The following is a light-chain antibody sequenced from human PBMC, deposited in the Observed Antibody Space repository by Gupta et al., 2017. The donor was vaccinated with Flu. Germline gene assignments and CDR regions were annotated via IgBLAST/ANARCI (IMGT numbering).Light chain of an antibody. CDR2: GAS. Sequence: ATLSCRASQSVSSSYLAWYQQKPGQAPRLLIYGASSRATGIPDRFSGSGSGTDFTLTISRLEPEDFAVYYCQQYGSSPQKLTFGGGTKVEIK. CDR3: QQYGSSPQKLT. J-gene: IGKJ4*01. CDR1: QSVSSSY. V-gene: IGKV3-20*01.